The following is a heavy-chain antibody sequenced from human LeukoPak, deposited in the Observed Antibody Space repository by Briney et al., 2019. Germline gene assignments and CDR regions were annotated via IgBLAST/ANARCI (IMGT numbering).Heavy chain of an antibody. Sequence: GGSLRLSCAASGFAFSSYWMTWVRQVPGKGLEWVANIKQDGSKENYVDSVKGRFTMSRDNAKNSLYLQMNNLRAEDTALYYCARDHSPSMYGSVWYDAFDIWGQGTMVTVSS. D-gene: IGHD6-19*01. CDR1: GFAFSSYW. J-gene: IGHJ3*02. CDR2: IKQDGSKE. CDR3: ARDHSPSMYGSVWYDAFDI. V-gene: IGHV3-7*01.